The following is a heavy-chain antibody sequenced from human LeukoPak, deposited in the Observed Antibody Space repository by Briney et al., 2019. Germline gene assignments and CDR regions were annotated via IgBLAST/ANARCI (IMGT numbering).Heavy chain of an antibody. CDR1: GFNFGSDA. Sequence: GRSLRLSCTASGFNFGSDAMHWVRQAPGKGLEWVAFIWSNGSNDHYADSVKGRFTISRDNSKNTVCLQMNSLRVEDTAVYYCARDPSGSGWSLSDWGQGTPVTVSS. CDR2: IWSNGSND. J-gene: IGHJ4*02. D-gene: IGHD6-19*01. V-gene: IGHV3-33*01. CDR3: ARDPSGSGWSLSD.